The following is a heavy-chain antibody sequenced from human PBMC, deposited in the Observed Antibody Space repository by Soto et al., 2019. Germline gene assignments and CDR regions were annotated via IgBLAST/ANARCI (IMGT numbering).Heavy chain of an antibody. CDR3: ARPPGYISDWYYFDL. Sequence: QVQLVQSGAEVKKPGASVKVSCEASGYSFIDYYMHWVRQAPGQGFEWMGRISPKSGGTNYAQKCEGRVTMTWDTSLNTAYMELSSLISEDTAVYYCARPPGYISDWYYFDLWGQGTRVTVSS. CDR1: GYSFIDYY. D-gene: IGHD3-9*01. J-gene: IGHJ4*02. V-gene: IGHV1-2*02. CDR2: ISPKSGGT.